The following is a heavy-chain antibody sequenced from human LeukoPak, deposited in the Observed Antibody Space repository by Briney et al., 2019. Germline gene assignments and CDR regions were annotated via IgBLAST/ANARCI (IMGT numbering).Heavy chain of an antibody. CDR3: ARGDHITIFGVVPVDDY. J-gene: IGHJ4*02. CDR2: ISAYNGNT. CDR1: GYTFTSYG. V-gene: IGHV1-18*01. Sequence: ASVKVSCKASGYTFTSYGISWVRQAPGQGLEWMGWISAYNGNTNYAQKLQGRVTMTTDTSTSTAYMELSRLRSDDTAVYYCARGDHITIFGVVPVDDYWGQGTLVTVSS. D-gene: IGHD3-3*01.